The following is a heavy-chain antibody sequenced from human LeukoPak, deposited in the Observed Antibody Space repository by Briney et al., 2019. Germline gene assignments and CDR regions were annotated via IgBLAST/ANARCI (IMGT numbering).Heavy chain of an antibody. CDR2: IDKSGSS. CDR3: ARGLGILTGYYFDY. CDR1: GGSISSGSYY. Sequence: TTSETLSLTCTVSGGSISSGSYYWSWIRQPAGKGLEWIGRIDKSGSSNYNPSLKSRVTISVDTSKNQFSLKLSSVTAANTAVYYCARGLGILTGYYFDYWGQGTLVTVSS. V-gene: IGHV4-61*02. J-gene: IGHJ4*02. D-gene: IGHD3-9*01.